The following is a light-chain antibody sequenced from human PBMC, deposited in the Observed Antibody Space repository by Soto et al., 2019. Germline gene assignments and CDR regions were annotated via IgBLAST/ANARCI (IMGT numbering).Light chain of an antibody. CDR3: QQYGSSPRA. Sequence: EIVLTQSPGTLSLSPGERATLSCRASQSVSSSYLAWYQQKPGQAPRLLIYGASSRATGIPDRFSGSGSGTDFTLTISRLEPEDFALYYCQQYGSSPRAFGQGTQVAIK. CDR2: GAS. V-gene: IGKV3-20*01. J-gene: IGKJ1*01. CDR1: QSVSSSY.